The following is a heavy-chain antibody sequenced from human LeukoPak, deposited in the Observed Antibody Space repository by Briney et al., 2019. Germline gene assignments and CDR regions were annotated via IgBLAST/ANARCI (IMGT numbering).Heavy chain of an antibody. CDR1: GFSFSSYS. D-gene: IGHD5-24*01. V-gene: IGHV3-21*01. Sequence: GGSLRLSCAASGFSFSSYSVNWVRQAPGKGLEWVSSISGDLRYISYADSVKGRFTISRDNAKTSMFLQMNSLRDEDTAVYYCTKTDGRNYFFPHWGQVTLVTVSS. J-gene: IGHJ1*01. CDR3: TKTDGRNYFFPH. CDR2: ISGDLRYI.